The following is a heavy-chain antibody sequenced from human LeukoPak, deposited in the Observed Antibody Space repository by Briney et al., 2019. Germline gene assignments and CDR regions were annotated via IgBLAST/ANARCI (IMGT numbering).Heavy chain of an antibody. V-gene: IGHV3-74*01. Sequence: GGSLRLSCAASGFTFSNYWMHWVRQAPGKGLVWVSRLNADGNSITYADSVRGRFTISRDNAKNSLYLQMNSLRAEDTAVYYCARDPDAFDIWGQGTMVTVSS. CDR3: ARDPDAFDI. CDR1: GFTFSNYW. J-gene: IGHJ3*02. CDR2: LNADGNSI.